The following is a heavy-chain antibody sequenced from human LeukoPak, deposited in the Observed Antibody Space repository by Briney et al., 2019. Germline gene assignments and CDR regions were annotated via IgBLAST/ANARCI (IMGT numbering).Heavy chain of an antibody. Sequence: PSETLSLTCTVPGGSISSSSYYWGWIRQPPGKGLEWIGSIYYSGSTYYNPSLKSRVTISVDTSKNQFSLKLSSVTAADTAVYYCAKQSGYPRRYAFDIWGQGTMVTVSS. J-gene: IGHJ3*02. V-gene: IGHV4-39*07. CDR3: AKQSGYPRRYAFDI. CDR2: IYYSGST. D-gene: IGHD3-3*01. CDR1: GGSISSSSYY.